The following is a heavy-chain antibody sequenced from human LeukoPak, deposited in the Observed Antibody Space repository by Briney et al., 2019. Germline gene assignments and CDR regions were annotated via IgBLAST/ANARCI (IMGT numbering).Heavy chain of an antibody. CDR3: ARAVYGDYVENDAFDI. D-gene: IGHD4-17*01. J-gene: IGHJ3*02. V-gene: IGHV4-4*02. CDR1: GGSISSSNW. Sequence: PSGTLSLTCAVSGGSISSSNWWSWVRQPPGKGLERIGEIYHSGSTNYNPSLKSRVTISVDKSKNQFSLKLSSVTAADTAVYYCARAVYGDYVENDAFDIWGQGTMVTVSS. CDR2: IYHSGST.